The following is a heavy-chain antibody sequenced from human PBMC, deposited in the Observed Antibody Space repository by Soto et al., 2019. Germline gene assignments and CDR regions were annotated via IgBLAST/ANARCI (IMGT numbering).Heavy chain of an antibody. V-gene: IGHV3-15*01. Sequence: PGESLKIYCAASGFSFSSAWMSWVRQTPEKGLEWVGRIKSKSDGGTTDYAAPVKGRFTISRDDSENTLYLQMNSLKTEDTAVYYCAREEVEGDYLPYYYYGMDVWGQGTTVTVSS. J-gene: IGHJ6*02. CDR3: AREEVEGDYLPYYYYGMDV. CDR1: GFSFSSAW. D-gene: IGHD4-17*01. CDR2: IKSKSDGGTT.